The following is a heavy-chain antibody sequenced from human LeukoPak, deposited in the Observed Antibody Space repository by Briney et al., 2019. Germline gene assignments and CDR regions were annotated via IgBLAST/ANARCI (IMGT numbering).Heavy chain of an antibody. Sequence: ASVKVSCKASGGTFSSYAISWVRQAPGQGLEWMGWISAYNGNTNYAQKLQGRVTMTTDTSTSTAYMELRSLRSDDTAVYYCASSVDAGSFDYWGQGTLVTVSS. J-gene: IGHJ4*02. CDR1: GGTFSSYA. V-gene: IGHV1-18*01. CDR2: ISAYNGNT. CDR3: ASSVDAGSFDY. D-gene: IGHD6-13*01.